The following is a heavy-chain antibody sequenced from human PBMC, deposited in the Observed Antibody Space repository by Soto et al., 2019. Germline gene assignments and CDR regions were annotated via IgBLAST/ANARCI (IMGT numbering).Heavy chain of an antibody. CDR2: IYHSGST. CDR3: ARYTGFRGVWAGTARHAFDI. CDR1: GGSISSSNW. J-gene: IGHJ3*02. Sequence: SETLSLTCAVSGGSISSSNWWSWVRQPPGKGLEWIGEIYHSGSTNYNPSLKSRVTISVDKSKNQFSLKLSSVTAADTAVYYCARYTGFRGVWAGTARHAFDIWGQGTMDPVSS. V-gene: IGHV4-4*02. D-gene: IGHD6-19*01.